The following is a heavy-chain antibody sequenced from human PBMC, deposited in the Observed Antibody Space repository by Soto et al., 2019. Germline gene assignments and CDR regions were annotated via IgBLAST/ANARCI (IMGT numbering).Heavy chain of an antibody. CDR1: GFTFTSYA. V-gene: IGHV3-23*01. CDR3: AKDRGYTAYDLWKYHYHYYGMDV. Sequence: PGGSLRLSCAASGFTFTSYAMMWVRQAPGKGPEWVSAISGSGDSTSYADSVKGRFTVSRDTSKNTLYLQMNSLRVDDSAVYYCAKDRGYTAYDLWKYHYHYYGMDVWGQGTTVTVSS. J-gene: IGHJ6*02. D-gene: IGHD5-12*01. CDR2: ISGSGDST.